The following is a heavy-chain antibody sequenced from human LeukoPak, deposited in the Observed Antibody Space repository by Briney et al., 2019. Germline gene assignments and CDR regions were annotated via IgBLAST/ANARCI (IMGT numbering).Heavy chain of an antibody. CDR2: INAGNGNT. CDR1: GYTFSGYA. CDR3: ARGWPYFDWFRAPGNDFDF. Sequence: ASVKVSCKASGYTFSGYAMHWVRHAPGQRLEWMGWINAGNGNTKYSHKFQDRVTITRDTSASTAYMELSSLKSEDTAVYYCARGWPYFDWFRAPGNDFDFWGQGTVVAVSS. D-gene: IGHD3-9*01. J-gene: IGHJ4*02. V-gene: IGHV1-3*01.